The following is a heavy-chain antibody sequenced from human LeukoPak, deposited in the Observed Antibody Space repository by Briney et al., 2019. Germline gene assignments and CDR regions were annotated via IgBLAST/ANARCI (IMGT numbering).Heavy chain of an antibody. CDR2: INPHSGGT. CDR3: ATVPCVISSCSPDNWFDP. V-gene: IGHV1-2*02. CDR1: GYTFTDYY. J-gene: IGHJ5*02. D-gene: IGHD2-2*01. Sequence: SVTVSCKASGYTFTDYYILWLRQAPAQGLERVGWINPHSGGTNFAQRFQGRVTMTRDTSISTVYMELTRLKSDDTAVYYCATVPCVISSCSPDNWFDPWGQGTLVTVSS.